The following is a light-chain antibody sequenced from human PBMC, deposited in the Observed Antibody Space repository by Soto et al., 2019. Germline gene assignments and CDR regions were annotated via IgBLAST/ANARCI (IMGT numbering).Light chain of an antibody. CDR1: QDIGND. V-gene: IGKV1-16*01. J-gene: IGKJ1*01. CDR3: QQSYSRPRT. Sequence: IRMTQSPSSLSASTGDRVTITCRASQDIGNDLAWFQQEPGKAPKSLIYAASSLQSGVPSRFSGSGSGTDFTLTISSLQPEDSATYFCQQSYSRPRTFGQGTKVDIK. CDR2: AAS.